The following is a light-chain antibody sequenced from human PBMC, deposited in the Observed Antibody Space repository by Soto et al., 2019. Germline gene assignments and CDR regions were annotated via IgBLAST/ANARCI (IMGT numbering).Light chain of an antibody. Sequence: DIQMTQSPSSLSASIGDRVTMACRASQNIGNYLNWFQQKPGKAPKLLVYAASTLQSGVPSRFTGSGSGTDFSLTISSLQPEDFATYFCQQSHTSPRTFGPGTRVEI. CDR1: QNIGNY. CDR3: QQSHTSPRT. J-gene: IGKJ1*01. CDR2: AAS. V-gene: IGKV1-39*01.